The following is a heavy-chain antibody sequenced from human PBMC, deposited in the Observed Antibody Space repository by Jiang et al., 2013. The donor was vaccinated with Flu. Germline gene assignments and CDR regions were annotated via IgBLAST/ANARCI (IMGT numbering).Heavy chain of an antibody. D-gene: IGHD3-10*01. Sequence: VQLVESGAEVKKPGASVKVSCKASGYTFSSYYMHWVRQAPGQGLEWMGIIDPSGGATTYAQKFQGRVTLTRDTSTSTVYMELSSLRSEDTAVYYCARGAPFYYASGSLDYWGQATLVTVSS. J-gene: IGHJ4*02. CDR1: GYTFSSYY. CDR2: IDPSGGAT. CDR3: ARGAPFYYASGSLDY. V-gene: IGHV1-46*01.